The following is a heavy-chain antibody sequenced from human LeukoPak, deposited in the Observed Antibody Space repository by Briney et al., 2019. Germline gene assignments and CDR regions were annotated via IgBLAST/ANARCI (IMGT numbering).Heavy chain of an antibody. J-gene: IGHJ4*02. V-gene: IGHV3-11*01. Sequence: GGSLRLSCAASGFTFSDYYMSGMRQAPGKGLEWVSYISSSGSTIYYADSVKGRFTISRDNAKNSLYLQMNSLRAEDTAVYYCARGSSSWYAPEDYWGQGTLVPVSS. CDR2: ISSSGSTI. CDR3: ARGSSSWYAPEDY. CDR1: GFTFSDYY. D-gene: IGHD6-13*01.